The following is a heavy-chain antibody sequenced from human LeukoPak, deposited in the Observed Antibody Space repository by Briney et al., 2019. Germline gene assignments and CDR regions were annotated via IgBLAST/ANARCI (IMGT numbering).Heavy chain of an antibody. D-gene: IGHD2-15*01. J-gene: IGHJ3*02. Sequence: GGSLRLSCAASGFTFSSYGMHWVRQAPGKGLEWVAVISYDGSNKYFADSVKGRFTISRDNSKNTLYLQMNSLRAEDTAVYYCAKGYLGYCGGGSCFANTFDTWGQGTMVTVSS. CDR1: GFTFSSYG. CDR2: ISYDGSNK. CDR3: AKGYLGYCGGGSCFANTFDT. V-gene: IGHV3-30*18.